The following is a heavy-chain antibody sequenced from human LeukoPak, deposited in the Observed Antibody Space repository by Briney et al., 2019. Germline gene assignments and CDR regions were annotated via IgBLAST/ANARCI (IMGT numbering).Heavy chain of an antibody. CDR3: ARHGPGSSSWHLFYY. Sequence: GESLKISCKGSGYSFTSYWIGWVRQMPGKGLEGMGIIYPGDSDTRYSPSFQGQVTISADKSISTAYLQWSSLKASDTAMYYCARHGPGSSSWHLFYYWGQGTLVTVSS. D-gene: IGHD6-13*01. CDR1: GYSFTSYW. J-gene: IGHJ4*02. CDR2: IYPGDSDT. V-gene: IGHV5-51*01.